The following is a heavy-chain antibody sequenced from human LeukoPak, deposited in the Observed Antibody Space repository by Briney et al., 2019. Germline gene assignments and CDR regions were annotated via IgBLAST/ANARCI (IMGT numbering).Heavy chain of an antibody. D-gene: IGHD1-14*01. V-gene: IGHV3-74*01. CDR3: TKDVTPGGADV. J-gene: IGHJ6*02. CDR1: GFTFSSYW. Sequence: GGSLRLSCAASGFTFSSYWMNWVRQAPGKGLVWVSRIASDGSSTTYADSVKGRFSISRDNAKNSLYLQMNSLRVEDTALYYCTKDVTPGGADVWGQGTTVTVSS. CDR2: IASDGSST.